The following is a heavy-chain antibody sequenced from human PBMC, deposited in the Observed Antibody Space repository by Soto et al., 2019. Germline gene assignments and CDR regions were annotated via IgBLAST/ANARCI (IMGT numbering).Heavy chain of an antibody. CDR2: ISYDGKVA. CDR1: GFTFSNYG. V-gene: IGHV3-30*18. Sequence: QVQLVESGGGVVQPGRSLRLSCAASGFTFSNYGMHWVRQAPGKGLEWVIVISYDGKVAYYADSVKGRFTISRDNSKNTLYLQMNSLRTEDTAMYYCAKEGPITIWYFDYWGQGTLVTVSS. J-gene: IGHJ4*02. CDR3: AKEGPITIWYFDY.